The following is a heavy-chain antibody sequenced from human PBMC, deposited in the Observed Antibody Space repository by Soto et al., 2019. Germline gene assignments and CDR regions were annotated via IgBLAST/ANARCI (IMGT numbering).Heavy chain of an antibody. J-gene: IGHJ6*02. CDR2: IKSKTDGGTT. CDR3: TTGERYCSGGSCYPPYYYYGMDV. V-gene: IGHV3-15*07. Sequence: GGSLRLSCAASGFTFSNAWMNWVRQAPGKGLEWVGRIKSKTDGGTTDYAAPVKGRFTISRDDSKNTLYLQMNSLKTEDTAVYYCTTGERYCSGGSCYPPYYYYGMDVWGQGTTVT. D-gene: IGHD2-15*01. CDR1: GFTFSNAW.